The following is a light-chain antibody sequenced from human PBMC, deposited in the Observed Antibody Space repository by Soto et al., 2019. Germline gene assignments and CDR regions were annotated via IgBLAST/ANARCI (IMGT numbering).Light chain of an antibody. CDR2: AAS. J-gene: IGKJ1*01. CDR1: QSVSSNY. Sequence: EIVLTQSPGTLSLSPGERATLSCRASQSVSSNYLAWYQQKPGQAPRLLIYAASSRATGVPDRFSGSGSGTDFTLTISRLEPEDFAVYYCQPYDASRTFGQGTKVEIK. CDR3: QPYDASRT. V-gene: IGKV3-20*01.